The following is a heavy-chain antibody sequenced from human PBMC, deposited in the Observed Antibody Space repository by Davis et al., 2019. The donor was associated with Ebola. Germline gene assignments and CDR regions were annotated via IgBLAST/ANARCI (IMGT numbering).Heavy chain of an antibody. V-gene: IGHV3-30*19. CDR1: GFTFSNYA. CDR3: ARDNYGFDY. Sequence: GGSLRLSCAASGFTFSNYAMHWVRQGPGKGLEWVAFISYDGSDKYYADSVKGRFTISRDNSENTLSLQMNSLRDEDTAVYYCARDNYGFDYGGQGTLVTVSS. D-gene: IGHD4-17*01. CDR2: ISYDGSDK. J-gene: IGHJ4*02.